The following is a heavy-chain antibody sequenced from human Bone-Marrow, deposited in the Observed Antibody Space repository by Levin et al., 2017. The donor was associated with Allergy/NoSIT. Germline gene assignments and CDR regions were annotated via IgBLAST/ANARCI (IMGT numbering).Heavy chain of an antibody. V-gene: IGHV3-23*01. CDR3: SNAGLQGITSVGVVTATHDF. CDR1: GFIFRNYA. Sequence: GESLKISCEASGFIFRNYAMSWVRQAPGKGLEWVSAINGPGYTPYYAASVKGRFTISRDHSNNTLFLQMDTLRADDTAVYYCSNAGLQGITSVGVVTATHDFWGQGTLVTVSS. D-gene: IGHD3-3*01. J-gene: IGHJ4*02. CDR2: INGPGYTP.